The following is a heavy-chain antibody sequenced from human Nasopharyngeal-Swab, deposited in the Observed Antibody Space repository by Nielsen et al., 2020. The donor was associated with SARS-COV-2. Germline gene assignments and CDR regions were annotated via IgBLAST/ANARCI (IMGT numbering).Heavy chain of an antibody. CDR3: ARDGGKGLDYYYYYGMDV. CDR2: ISSSSSYI. CDR1: GFTFGDYA. D-gene: IGHD3-16*01. V-gene: IGHV3-21*01. Sequence: GGSLRLSCTASGFTFGDYAMSWFRQAPGKGLERVSSISSSSSYIYYADSVKGRFTISRDNAKNSLYLQMNSLRAEDTAVYYCARDGGKGLDYYYYYGMDVWGQGTTVTVSS. J-gene: IGHJ6*02.